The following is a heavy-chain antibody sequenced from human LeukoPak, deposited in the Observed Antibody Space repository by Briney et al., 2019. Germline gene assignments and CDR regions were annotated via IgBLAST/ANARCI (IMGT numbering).Heavy chain of an antibody. Sequence: KSSETLSLTCTVSGYSINSGYYWSWIRQPAGKGLEWIGRIYTSGSTNYNPSLKSRVTISVDTSKNQFSLKLSSVTAADTAVYYCARDRVVVVPAGHYYYYYMDVWGKGTTVTVSS. V-gene: IGHV4-61*02. D-gene: IGHD2-2*01. CDR2: IYTSGST. J-gene: IGHJ6*03. CDR3: ARDRVVVVPAGHYYYYYMDV. CDR1: GYSINSGYY.